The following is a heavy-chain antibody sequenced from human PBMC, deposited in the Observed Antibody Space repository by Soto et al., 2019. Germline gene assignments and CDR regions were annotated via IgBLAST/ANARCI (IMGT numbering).Heavy chain of an antibody. CDR1: GGSISSYY. D-gene: IGHD6-13*01. CDR2: IYYSGST. J-gene: IGHJ3*02. Sequence: PSETLSLTCTVSGGSISSYYWSWIRQPPGKGLEWVGYIYYSGSTTYNPSLKSRLTISVDTSKNQFSLKLSSVTAADTAVYYCARRYSSAFDIWGQGTMVTVSS. V-gene: IGHV4-59*08. CDR3: ARRYSSAFDI.